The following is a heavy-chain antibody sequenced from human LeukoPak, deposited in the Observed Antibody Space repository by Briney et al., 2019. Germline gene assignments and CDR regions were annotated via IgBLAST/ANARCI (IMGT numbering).Heavy chain of an antibody. CDR1: GYTFTAYY. CDR2: INPNTGGT. CDR3: ARDEGQLWFDY. V-gene: IGHV1-2*02. D-gene: IGHD5-18*01. J-gene: IGHJ4*02. Sequence: GASVKVSCTASGYTFTAYYLHWVRQAPGQGLEWMGWINPNTGGTNYAQKFHGRVTMTRDTSISTAYMELSRLRSDDTAVYYRARDEGQLWFDYWGQGNLVTVSS.